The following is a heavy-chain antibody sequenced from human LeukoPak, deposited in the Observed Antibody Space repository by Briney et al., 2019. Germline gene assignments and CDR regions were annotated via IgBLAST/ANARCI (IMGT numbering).Heavy chain of an antibody. CDR2: ISAYNGNT. CDR1: GYTFTSYG. J-gene: IGHJ4*02. CDR3: ARAFPRITMIVVVNPDFDY. D-gene: IGHD3-22*01. V-gene: IGHV1-18*01. Sequence: ASVKVSCKASGYTFTSYGISWVRQAPGQGLEWMGWISAYNGNTNYAQKLQGRVTMTTDTSTSTAYMELRSLRSDDTAVYYCARAFPRITMIVVVNPDFDYWGQGTLVTVSP.